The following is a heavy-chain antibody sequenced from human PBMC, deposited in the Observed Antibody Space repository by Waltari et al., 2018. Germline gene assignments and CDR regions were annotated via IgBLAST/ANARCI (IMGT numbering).Heavy chain of an antibody. Sequence: EVQLVETGGGLIQPGGSLRLSCAASGFTVSSNSMDWVRTAPGKGLEWVSVIYSGGSTYYADSVKGRFTISRDNSKNTLYLQMNSLRAEDTAVYYCARGNSGYSSSWYLFDYWGQGTLVTVSS. V-gene: IGHV3-53*02. CDR2: IYSGGST. J-gene: IGHJ4*02. D-gene: IGHD6-13*01. CDR1: GFTVSSNS. CDR3: ARGNSGYSSSWYLFDY.